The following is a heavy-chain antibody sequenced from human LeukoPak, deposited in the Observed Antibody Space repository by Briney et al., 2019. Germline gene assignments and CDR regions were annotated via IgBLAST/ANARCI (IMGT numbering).Heavy chain of an antibody. CDR1: GFTFSSYD. Sequence: PGGSLRLSCAASGFTFSSYDMSWLRQAPGKGLEWVSYISGSGGSTYYADPVKGRFTISRDNSKNTLYLQMNSLRAEDTAVYYCAKVLSSGLFIDYFDYSGQGALVTVSS. D-gene: IGHD6-19*01. V-gene: IGHV3-23*01. CDR2: ISGSGGST. CDR3: AKVLSSGLFIDYFDY. J-gene: IGHJ4*02.